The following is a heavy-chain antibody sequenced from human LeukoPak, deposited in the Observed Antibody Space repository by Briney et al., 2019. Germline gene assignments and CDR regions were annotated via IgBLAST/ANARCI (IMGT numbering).Heavy chain of an antibody. D-gene: IGHD3-22*01. CDR2: INPNSGGT. Sequence: ASVKVSCKASGYTFIGYYMHWVRQAPGRALEWMGWINPNSGGTNYAQKFQGRVTMTRDTSINTAYMELSRLRSDDTAVYYCARVLNYYDSSGYLNDWGQGTLVTVSS. CDR1: GYTFIGYY. V-gene: IGHV1-2*02. J-gene: IGHJ4*02. CDR3: ARVLNYYDSSGYLND.